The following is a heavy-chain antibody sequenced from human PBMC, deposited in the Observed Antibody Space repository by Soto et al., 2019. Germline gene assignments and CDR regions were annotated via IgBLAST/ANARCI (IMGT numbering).Heavy chain of an antibody. J-gene: IGHJ4*02. CDR3: ARGISGAYDSTYDW. Sequence: GGSLRLSCAASGFSFNNYWMHWVRQAPGKGLVWVSRINSDGTLTNYADSVKGRFTISRDNAKNTLRLQMNSLRAEDTAVYYCARGISGAYDSTYDWWGQETLVTVSS. CDR2: INSDGTLT. V-gene: IGHV3-74*01. CDR1: GFSFNNYW. D-gene: IGHD5-12*01.